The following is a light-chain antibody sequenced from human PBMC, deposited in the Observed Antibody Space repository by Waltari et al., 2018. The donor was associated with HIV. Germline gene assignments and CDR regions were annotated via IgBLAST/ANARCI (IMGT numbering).Light chain of an antibody. J-gene: IGKJ1*01. V-gene: IGKV1-6*02. CDR1: QGIRND. CDR3: LQDFEYPWT. CDR2: AST. Sequence: AVQMTQSPSSVSGSLGGRVTISCRASQGIRNDLSWFQMKPGGAPKLLIYASTILQTGVPPRFSCSASGTDFTLTISNLQSEDFATYVCLQDFEYPWTFGQGTTVE.